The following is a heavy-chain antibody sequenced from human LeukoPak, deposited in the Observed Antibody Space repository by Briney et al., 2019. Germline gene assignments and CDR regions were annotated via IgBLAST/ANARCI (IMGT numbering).Heavy chain of an antibody. CDR3: ARQGVDILTGYERNYYYYGMDV. CDR1: GFTFSSYG. V-gene: IGHV3-30*03. J-gene: IGHJ6*02. D-gene: IGHD3-9*01. Sequence: GGSLRLSCAASGFTFSSYGMHWVRQAPGKGLEWVAVISYDGSNKYYVDSVKGRFTISRDNSKNTLYLQMNSLRAEDTAVYYCARQGVDILTGYERNYYYYGMDVWGQGTTVTVSS. CDR2: ISYDGSNK.